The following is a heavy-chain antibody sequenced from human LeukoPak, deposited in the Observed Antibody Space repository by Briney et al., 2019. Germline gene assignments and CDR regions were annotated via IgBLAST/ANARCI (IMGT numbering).Heavy chain of an antibody. CDR2: IYRSGAT. J-gene: IGHJ4*02. CDR3: AGASSNGVAIDATSFDL. CDR1: GFIGGDGY. V-gene: IGHV3-66*01. Sequence: GGSLRLSCAVSGFIGGDGYMNWVRQAPGKGLEWLSVIYRSGATYYADSVKGRFFISRDSSKNTWHLQLNSLRGEDTAVYYCAGASSNGVAIDATSFDLWGQGTRVIVSS. D-gene: IGHD2-15*01.